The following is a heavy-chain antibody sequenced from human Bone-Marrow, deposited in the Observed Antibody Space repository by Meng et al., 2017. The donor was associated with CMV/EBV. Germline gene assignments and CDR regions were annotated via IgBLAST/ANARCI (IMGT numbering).Heavy chain of an antibody. Sequence: SETLSLTCTVSGGSISSSSYYWGWIRQPPGKGLEWIGSIYYSGSTYYNPSLKSRVTISVDTSKNQFSLKLSSVTAADTAVYYCARMDYYGSGIAYWGQGTRVTFSS. J-gene: IGHJ4*02. V-gene: IGHV4-39*07. CDR3: ARMDYYGSGIAY. CDR1: GGSISSSSYY. D-gene: IGHD3-10*01. CDR2: IYYSGST.